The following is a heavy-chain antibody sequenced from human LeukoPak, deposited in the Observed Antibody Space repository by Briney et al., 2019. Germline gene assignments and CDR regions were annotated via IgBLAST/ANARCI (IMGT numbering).Heavy chain of an antibody. V-gene: IGHV3-23*01. J-gene: IGHJ4*02. CDR3: ARSSGWWSLDY. CDR1: GFTFSTAS. D-gene: IGHD6-19*01. CDR2: FDTGFGT. Sequence: GGSPRLSCAASGFTFSTASLHWVRQAPGRGLEWVSAFDTGFGTYYPDSLKGRYTISRDNSKNTLFLQMNSLRAEDTAVYYCARSSGWWSLDYWGQGTLVTVSS.